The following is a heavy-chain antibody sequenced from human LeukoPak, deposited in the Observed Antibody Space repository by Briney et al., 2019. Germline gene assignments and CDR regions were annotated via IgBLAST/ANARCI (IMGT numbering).Heavy chain of an antibody. CDR2: IYTDGSTI. CDR3: ARGFLSRYYDSSGYSYFDY. CDR1: GFTFSSYW. J-gene: IGHJ4*02. Sequence: PGGSLRLSCAASGFTFSSYWMHWVRQVPGKGLVWVSHIYTDGSTINYADSVKGRFTISRDNAKNTLYLQMNSLRAEDTAVYYCARGFLSRYYDSSGYSYFDYWGQGTLVTVSS. V-gene: IGHV3-74*01. D-gene: IGHD3-22*01.